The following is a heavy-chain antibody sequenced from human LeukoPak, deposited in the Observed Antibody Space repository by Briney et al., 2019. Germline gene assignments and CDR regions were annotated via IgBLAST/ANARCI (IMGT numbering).Heavy chain of an antibody. CDR1: GYSISSGYY. CDR2: IYHSGST. CDR3: AAKTDYFDY. V-gene: IGHV4-38-2*02. Sequence: SETLSLTCTVSGYSISSGYYWGWIRQPPGKGLEWIGSIYHSGSTYYNPSLKSRVTISVDTSKNQFSLKLSSVTAADTAVYYCAAKTDYFDYWGQGTLVTVSS. J-gene: IGHJ4*02. D-gene: IGHD1-1*01.